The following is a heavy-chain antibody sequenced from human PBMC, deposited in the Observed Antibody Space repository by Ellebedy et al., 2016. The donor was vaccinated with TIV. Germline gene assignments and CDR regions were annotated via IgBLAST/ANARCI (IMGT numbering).Heavy chain of an antibody. CDR3: AKDDVYNSGWTAGVQANWGSWNYHDMDV. CDR2: IWYDGSNK. D-gene: IGHD6-19*01. Sequence: GESLKISCAASGFTFSSYGMHWVRQAPGKGLEWVAVIWYDGSNKYYADSVKGRFTISRDNSKNTLYLQMNSLRPEDTAVYYCAKDDVYNSGWTAGVQANWGSWNYHDMDVWGLGTTVTVSS. J-gene: IGHJ6*02. CDR1: GFTFSSYG. V-gene: IGHV3-30*02.